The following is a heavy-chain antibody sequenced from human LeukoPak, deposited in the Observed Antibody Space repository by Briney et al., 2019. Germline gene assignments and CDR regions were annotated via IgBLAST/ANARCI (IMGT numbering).Heavy chain of an antibody. Sequence: GESLKISSKCSGYSFTNYWIGWVRQLPGKGLEWMGIIFPADSDTRYSPSFQGQVTISADKSISTVYLHWSSLRSSDTAMYYCARARGTYANDAFDIWGQGTMVTVSP. CDR2: IFPADSDT. J-gene: IGHJ3*02. CDR1: GYSFTNYW. CDR3: ARARGTYANDAFDI. V-gene: IGHV5-51*01. D-gene: IGHD1-26*01.